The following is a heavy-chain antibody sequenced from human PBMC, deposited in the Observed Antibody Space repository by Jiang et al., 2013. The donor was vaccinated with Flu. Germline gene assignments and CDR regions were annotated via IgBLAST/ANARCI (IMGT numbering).Heavy chain of an antibody. CDR3: ARPTGSFVGRTDY. V-gene: IGHV4-38-2*02. Sequence: GLVKPSETLSLTCTVSGYSISSGYYWGWIRQPPGKGLEWIGSIYHSGSTYYNPSLKSRVTISVDTSKNQFSLKLSSVTAADTAVYYCARPTGSFVGRTDYWGQGTLVTVSS. J-gene: IGHJ4*02. D-gene: IGHD3-3*01. CDR2: IYHSGST. CDR1: GYSISSGYY.